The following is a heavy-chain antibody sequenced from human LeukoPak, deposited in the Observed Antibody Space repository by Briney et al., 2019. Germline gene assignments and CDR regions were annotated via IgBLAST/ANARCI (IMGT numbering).Heavy chain of an antibody. CDR3: ARILHYYGSGSYHFDY. Sequence: GGSLRLSCAASGFTVSSNYMSWVRQAPGKGLEWVSVIYSGGSTYYADSVKGRFTISRDNSKNTLYLQMNSLRAEDAAVYYCARILHYYGSGSYHFDYWGQGTLVTVSS. J-gene: IGHJ4*02. CDR1: GFTVSSNY. CDR2: IYSGGST. V-gene: IGHV3-53*01. D-gene: IGHD3-10*01.